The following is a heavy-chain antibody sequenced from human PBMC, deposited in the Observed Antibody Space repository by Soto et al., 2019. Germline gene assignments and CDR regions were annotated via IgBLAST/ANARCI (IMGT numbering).Heavy chain of an antibody. CDR3: ARAGYSYGDFDY. J-gene: IGHJ4*02. V-gene: IGHV1-2*04. Sequence: QWLEWMGWINPNSGGTNYAKKFQGWVTMTRDTSISTAYMELSRLRSDDTAVYYCARAGYSYGDFDYWVQGTLVTVSS. D-gene: IGHD5-18*01. CDR2: INPNSGGT.